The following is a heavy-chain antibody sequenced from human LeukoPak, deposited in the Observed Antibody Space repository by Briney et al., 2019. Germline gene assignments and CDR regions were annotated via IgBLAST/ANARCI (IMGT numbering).Heavy chain of an antibody. CDR1: GFTVSSNY. CDR3: TTRNIAVAGTLIDY. D-gene: IGHD6-19*01. V-gene: IGHV3-53*01. CDR2: IYSGGST. J-gene: IGHJ4*02. Sequence: PGGSLRLSCAASGFTVSSNYMSWVRQAPGKGLEWVSVIYSGGSTYYADSVKGRFTISRDNAKNSLYLQMNSLRAEDTAVYYCTTRNIAVAGTLIDYWGQGTLVTVSS.